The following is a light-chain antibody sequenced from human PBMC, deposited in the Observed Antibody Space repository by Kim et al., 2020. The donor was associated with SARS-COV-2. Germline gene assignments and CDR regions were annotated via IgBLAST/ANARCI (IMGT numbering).Light chain of an antibody. CDR1: SSDVGDYNY. Sequence: QSALTQPASVSGSPGQSITISCTGTSSDVGDYNYVSWYQQHPGKAPKLMIYDVSRRPSGVSNRFSGSKSGNTASLTISGLQAEDEADYYCSSYTGSSTLVFGGGTQLTVL. J-gene: IGLJ3*02. CDR3: SSYTGSSTLV. V-gene: IGLV2-14*03. CDR2: DVS.